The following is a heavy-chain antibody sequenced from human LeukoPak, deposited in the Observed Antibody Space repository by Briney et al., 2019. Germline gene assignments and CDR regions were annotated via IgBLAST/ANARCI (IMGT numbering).Heavy chain of an antibody. CDR3: ARGSIFGVVIPFDP. V-gene: IGHV4-59*12. Sequence: SETLSLTCTVSGGSISSYYWSWIRQPPGKGLEWIVYIYYSGSTNYNPSLKSRVTISVDTSKNQFSLKLSSVTAADTAVYYCARGSIFGVVIPFDPWGQGTLVTVSS. CDR1: GGSISSYY. J-gene: IGHJ5*02. CDR2: IYYSGST. D-gene: IGHD3-3*01.